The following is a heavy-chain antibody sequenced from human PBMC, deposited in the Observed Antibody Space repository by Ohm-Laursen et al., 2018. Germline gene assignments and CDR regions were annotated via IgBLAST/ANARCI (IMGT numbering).Heavy chain of an antibody. Sequence: GTLSLTCTVYGGSFSGYYWSWIRQPPGKGLEWIGEINHGGSTNYNPSLKSRVTISVDPSKNQFSLKLSSVTAADTAVYYCASSYCSSTSCYKDFDYWGQGTLVTVSS. CDR2: INHGGST. D-gene: IGHD2-2*02. V-gene: IGHV4-34*01. J-gene: IGHJ4*02. CDR1: GGSFSGYY. CDR3: ASSYCSSTSCYKDFDY.